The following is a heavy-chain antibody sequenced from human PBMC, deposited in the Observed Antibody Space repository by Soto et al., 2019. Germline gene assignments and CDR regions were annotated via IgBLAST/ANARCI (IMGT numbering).Heavy chain of an antibody. D-gene: IGHD3-16*01. J-gene: IGHJ6*02. V-gene: IGHV1-18*01. Sequence: ASVKVSCKASGYIFVHYGISWVRQAPGQGLEWMGWISPYTGNTHSATKVQGRLTMTTDTSTSTAYMDLGSLTSDDTAVYYCVMVDNYVTPTPQDVWGQGTTVTSP. CDR1: GYIFVHYG. CDR2: ISPYTGNT. CDR3: VMVDNYVTPTPQDV.